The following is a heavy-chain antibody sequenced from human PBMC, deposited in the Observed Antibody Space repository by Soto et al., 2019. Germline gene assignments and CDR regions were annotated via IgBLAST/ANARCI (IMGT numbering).Heavy chain of an antibody. Sequence: SETLSLTCTVSGDSISSINNYWSWIRQPPGEGLEWIGFISYSGTTSYSPSLKSRVAISLDTSKNQFSLSLNFVTAADTTVYYCARGRGYSYGLDPWGQGSRVTVSS. J-gene: IGHJ5*02. CDR3: ARGRGYSYGLDP. V-gene: IGHV4-30-4*01. CDR2: ISYSGTT. D-gene: IGHD5-18*01. CDR1: GDSISSINNY.